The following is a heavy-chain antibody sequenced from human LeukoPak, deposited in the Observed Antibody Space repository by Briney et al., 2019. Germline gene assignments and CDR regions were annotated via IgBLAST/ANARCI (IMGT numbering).Heavy chain of an antibody. V-gene: IGHV4-59*08. CDR1: GGSISSYY. CDR3: ARHLSSSWSNWFDP. Sequence: SETLSITCTVSGGSISSYYWSWIRQPPGKGLEWIGYIYYSGSTNYNPSLKSRVTISVDTSKNQFSLKLNSVTAADTAVYYCARHLSSSWSNWFDPWGQGTLVTVSS. CDR2: IYYSGST. D-gene: IGHD6-13*01. J-gene: IGHJ5*02.